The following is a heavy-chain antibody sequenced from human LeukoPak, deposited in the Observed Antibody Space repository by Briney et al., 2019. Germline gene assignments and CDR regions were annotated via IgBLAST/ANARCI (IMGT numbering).Heavy chain of an antibody. Sequence: GGSLRLSCAASGFTFSSYSMNWVRQAPGKGLEWVSSISSSSSYIYYADSVKGRFTISRDNAKNSLYLQMNSLRAEDTAVYYCARVQDYYDSSDYPNYYYYGMDVWGQGTTVTVSS. CDR3: ARVQDYYDSSDYPNYYYYGMDV. CDR1: GFTFSSYS. CDR2: ISSSSSYI. D-gene: IGHD3-22*01. V-gene: IGHV3-21*01. J-gene: IGHJ6*02.